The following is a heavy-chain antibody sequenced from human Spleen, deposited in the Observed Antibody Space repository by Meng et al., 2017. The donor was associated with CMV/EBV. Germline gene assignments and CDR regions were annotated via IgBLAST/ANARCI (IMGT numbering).Heavy chain of an antibody. Sequence: SETLSLTCAVDGGSFSGYYWSWIRQPPGKGLEWIGEINHSGSTNYNPSLKSRVTISVDTPKNQFSLKLSSVTAADTAVYYCARGRRGYGRTTLALDYWGQGTLVTVSS. V-gene: IGHV4-34*01. CDR3: ARGRRGYGRTTLALDY. J-gene: IGHJ4*02. D-gene: IGHD5-12*01. CDR2: INHSGST. CDR1: GGSFSGYY.